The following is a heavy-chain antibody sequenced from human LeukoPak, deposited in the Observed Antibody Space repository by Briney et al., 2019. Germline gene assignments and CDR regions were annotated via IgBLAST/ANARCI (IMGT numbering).Heavy chain of an antibody. J-gene: IGHJ4*02. V-gene: IGHV1-69*13. Sequence: GASVKVSCKASGGTFSSYAISWVRQAPGQGLEWMGGIIPIFGTANYAQEFQGRVTITADESTSTAYMELSSLRSEDTAVYYCARGLSGYDSDYWGQGTLVTVSS. CDR1: GGTFSSYA. CDR2: IIPIFGTA. CDR3: ARGLSGYDSDY. D-gene: IGHD5-12*01.